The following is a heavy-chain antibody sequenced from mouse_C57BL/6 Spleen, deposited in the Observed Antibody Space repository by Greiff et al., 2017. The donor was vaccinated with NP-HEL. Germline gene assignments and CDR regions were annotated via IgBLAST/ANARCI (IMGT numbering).Heavy chain of an antibody. Sequence: LQESGPELVKPGASVKISCKASGYAFSSSWMNWVKQRPGKGLEWIGRIYPGDGDTNYNGKFKGKATLTADKSSSTAYMQLSSLTSEDSAVYFCARVFGYYDFDYWGQGTTLTVSS. V-gene: IGHV1-82*01. CDR3: ARVFGYYDFDY. J-gene: IGHJ2*01. D-gene: IGHD2-3*01. CDR1: GYAFSSSW. CDR2: IYPGDGDT.